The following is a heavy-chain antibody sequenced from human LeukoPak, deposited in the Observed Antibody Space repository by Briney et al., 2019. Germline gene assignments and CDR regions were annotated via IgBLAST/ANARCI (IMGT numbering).Heavy chain of an antibody. J-gene: IGHJ3*01. CDR1: GYSFTSYW. V-gene: IGHV5-51*01. CDR2: IYPGDSDT. CDR3: ARPLLSYSSGWHL. Sequence: GESLKISCKCSGYSFTSYWIGWVRQMPGKGLEWMGIIYPGDSDTRYSPSFQGQITISADKSISTAYLQWSSLKASDTAIYYCARPLLSYSSGWHLWGQGTMVTVSS. D-gene: IGHD6-19*01.